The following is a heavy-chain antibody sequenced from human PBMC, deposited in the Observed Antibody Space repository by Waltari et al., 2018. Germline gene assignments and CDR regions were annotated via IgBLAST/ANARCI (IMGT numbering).Heavy chain of an antibody. D-gene: IGHD6-13*01. Sequence: QVQLQESGPGLVKPSGTLSLTCAVSGGSISSSNWWSWVRQPPGKGLEWIGEIYHSGGTNHNPYLKSRVTISIDKSKNQFPLKLSSVTAADTAVDYWARDRLAAAGTSYYYYGMDVWGQGTTVTVSS. J-gene: IGHJ6*02. CDR3: ARDRLAAAGTSYYYYGMDV. CDR2: IYHSGGT. V-gene: IGHV4-4*02. CDR1: GGSISSSNW.